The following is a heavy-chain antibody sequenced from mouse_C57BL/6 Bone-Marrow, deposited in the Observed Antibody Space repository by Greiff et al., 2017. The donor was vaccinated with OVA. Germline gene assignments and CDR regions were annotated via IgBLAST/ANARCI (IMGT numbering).Heavy chain of an antibody. CDR1: GFTFSDYG. CDR3: ARITTDWYFDV. CDR2: ISSGSSTI. Sequence: EVQLVESGGGLVKPGGSLTLSCAASGFTFSDYGMHWVRQAPEKGLEWVAYISSGSSTIYYADTVKGRFTISRDNAKNTLFLQMTSLRSEDTAMYYCARITTDWYFDVWGTGTTVTVSS. J-gene: IGHJ1*03. V-gene: IGHV5-17*01. D-gene: IGHD1-1*01.